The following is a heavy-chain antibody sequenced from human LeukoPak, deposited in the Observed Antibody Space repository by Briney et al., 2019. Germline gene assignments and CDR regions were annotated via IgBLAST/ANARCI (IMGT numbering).Heavy chain of an antibody. Sequence: ASVSVSCKASGYTFTSYDINWVREACGQGREWRGWMNPNSVNTLSAQNFQGRVTMTRNTAISTAYMELSSLRSEDTAVYYCARAVAQQQLAEGFYYYYYMDVWGKGTTVTVSS. V-gene: IGHV1-8*01. CDR2: MNPNSVNT. CDR3: ARAVAQQQLAEGFYYYYYMDV. J-gene: IGHJ6*03. D-gene: IGHD6-13*01. CDR1: GYTFTSYD.